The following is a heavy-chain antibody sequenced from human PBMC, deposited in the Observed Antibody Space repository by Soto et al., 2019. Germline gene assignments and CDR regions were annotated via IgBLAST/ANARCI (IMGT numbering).Heavy chain of an antibody. CDR2: IKSGGNT. CDR1: GFTVSTDW. V-gene: IGHV3-66*01. D-gene: IGHD6-13*01. Sequence: PGGSLRLSCATSGFTVSTDWMYWVRQAPGKGLEWISVIKSGGNTNYADSVEGRFSISRDNSKNTVYLQMNSLRGEDTAVYYCARAAAAGNWFDPWGQGTLVTVSS. J-gene: IGHJ5*02. CDR3: ARAAAAGNWFDP.